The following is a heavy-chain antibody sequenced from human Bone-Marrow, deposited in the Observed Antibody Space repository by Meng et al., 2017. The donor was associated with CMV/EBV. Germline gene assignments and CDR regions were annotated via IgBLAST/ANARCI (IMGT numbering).Heavy chain of an antibody. CDR2: ISSSSSYI. CDR3: ARDPTIFPPRNLDY. J-gene: IGHJ4*02. V-gene: IGHV3-21*01. D-gene: IGHD3-3*01. CDR1: GFTFSSNY. Sequence: GGSLRLSCAVSGFTFSSNYINWVRQAPGKGLEWVSSISSSSSYIYYADSVKGRFTISRDNAKNSLYLQMNSLRAEDTAVYYCARDPTIFPPRNLDYWGQGTLVTVSS.